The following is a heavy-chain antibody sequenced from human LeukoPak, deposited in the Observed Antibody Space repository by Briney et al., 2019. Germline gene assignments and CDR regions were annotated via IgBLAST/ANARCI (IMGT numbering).Heavy chain of an antibody. CDR1: GFTLSSYA. CDR3: ASRSSSLNWYFDL. J-gene: IGHJ2*01. V-gene: IGHV3-23*01. CDR2: ISGNGGNT. Sequence: GGSLRLSCAASGFTLSSYAMTWVRQAPGKGLEWVSGISGNGGNTYYADSVKGRFTISRDNSKETLYLQMNSLRAEDTAVYYCASRSSSLNWYFDLWGRGTLVTVSS. D-gene: IGHD2-2*01.